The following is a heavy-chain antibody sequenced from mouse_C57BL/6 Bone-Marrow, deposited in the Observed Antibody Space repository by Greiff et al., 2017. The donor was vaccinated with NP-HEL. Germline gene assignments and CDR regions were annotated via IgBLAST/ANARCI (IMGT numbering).Heavy chain of an antibody. D-gene: IGHD1-1*01. J-gene: IGHJ1*03. CDR3: AGVPYYYGSSYHWYFDV. Sequence: VQLQQSVAELVRPGASVKLSCTASGFNIKNTYMHWVKQRPEQGLEWIGRIDPANGNTKYAPKFQGKATITADTSSNTAYLQLSSLTSEDTAIYYCAGVPYYYGSSYHWYFDVWGTGTTVTVSS. V-gene: IGHV14-3*01. CDR2: IDPANGNT. CDR1: GFNIKNTY.